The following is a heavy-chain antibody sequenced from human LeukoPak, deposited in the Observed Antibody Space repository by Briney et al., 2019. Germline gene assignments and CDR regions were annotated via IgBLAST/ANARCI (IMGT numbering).Heavy chain of an antibody. CDR3: AKDRLAFRSSAGYFDY. D-gene: IGHD3-3*01. CDR2: ISGSGGST. CDR1: GFTFSIYA. Sequence: PGGSLRLSCAASGFTFSIYAMSWVRQAPGKGLEWVSAISGSGGSTYYADSVKGRFTISRDNSKNTLYLQMNSLRAEDTAVYYCAKDRLAFRSSAGYFDYWGQGTLVTVSS. J-gene: IGHJ4*02. V-gene: IGHV3-23*01.